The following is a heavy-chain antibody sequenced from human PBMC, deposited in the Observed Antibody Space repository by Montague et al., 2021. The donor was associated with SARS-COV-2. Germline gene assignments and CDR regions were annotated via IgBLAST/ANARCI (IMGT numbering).Heavy chain of an antibody. CDR2: IYYSGST. CDR1: GGSISSSSYY. CDR3: ASQPVLRYFDWLSAAYGMDV. Sequence: SETLSLTCTVSGGSISSSSYYWGWIRQPPGKGLEWIGSIYYSGSTYYNPSLKSRVTISVDTSKNQFSLKLSSVTAADTAVYYCASQPVLRYFDWLSAAYGMDVWGQGTTVTVSS. J-gene: IGHJ6*02. V-gene: IGHV4-39*01. D-gene: IGHD3-9*01.